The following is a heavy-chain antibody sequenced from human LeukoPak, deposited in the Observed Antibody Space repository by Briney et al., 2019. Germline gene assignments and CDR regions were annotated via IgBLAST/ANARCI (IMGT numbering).Heavy chain of an antibody. CDR3: ARESREHYFDY. CDR1: GYTFTSYY. CDR2: INPSGGST. V-gene: IGHV1-46*01. Sequence: ASVKVSCKASGYTFTSYYMHWVRQAPGQGLEWMGIINPSGGSTSYAQKFQGRVTMTRDTSTRTVYMDLSSLRSEDTAVYYCARESREHYFDYWGQGTLVTVSS. J-gene: IGHJ4*02.